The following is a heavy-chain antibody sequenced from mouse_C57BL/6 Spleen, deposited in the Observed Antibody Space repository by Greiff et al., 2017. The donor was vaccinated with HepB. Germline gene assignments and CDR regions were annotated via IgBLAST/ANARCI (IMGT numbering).Heavy chain of an antibody. Sequence: EVHLVESGGGLVQPGGSMKLSCVASGFTFSNYWMNWVRQSPEKGLEWVAQIRLKSDNYATHYAESVKGRFTISRDDSKSSVYLQMNNLRAEDTGIYYCNRRRDWYFDVWGTGTTVTVSS. V-gene: IGHV6-3*01. CDR2: IRLKSDNYAT. CDR1: GFTFSNYW. CDR3: NRRRDWYFDV. J-gene: IGHJ1*03.